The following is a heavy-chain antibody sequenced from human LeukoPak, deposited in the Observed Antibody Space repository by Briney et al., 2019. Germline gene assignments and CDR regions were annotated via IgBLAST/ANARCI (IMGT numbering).Heavy chain of an antibody. CDR3: ARRVVRGPLDY. Sequence: GGSLRLSCAAFGFTFSSYSMNWVRQAPGKGLEWVSSISSSSSYIYYADSVKGRFTISRDNSKNTLYLQMGSLRAEDMAVYYCARRVVRGPLDYWGQGTLVTVSS. CDR1: GFTFSSYS. V-gene: IGHV3-21*01. CDR2: ISSSSSYI. D-gene: IGHD3-10*01. J-gene: IGHJ4*02.